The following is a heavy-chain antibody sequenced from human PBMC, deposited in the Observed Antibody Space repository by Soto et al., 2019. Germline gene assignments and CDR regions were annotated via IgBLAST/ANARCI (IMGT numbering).Heavy chain of an antibody. J-gene: IGHJ6*01. Sequence: GESLKISCKSSGYSFTSYWIGWVRQMPVKGLEWMGIIYPGDSDTRYSPSFQGQVTISADKSISTAYLQWSSLKASDTAMYYCAVNGGGRPQYNYYGMDVWGQGTTVTVSS. D-gene: IGHD2-15*01. CDR2: IYPGDSDT. CDR1: GYSFTSYW. CDR3: AVNGGGRPQYNYYGMDV. V-gene: IGHV5-51*01.